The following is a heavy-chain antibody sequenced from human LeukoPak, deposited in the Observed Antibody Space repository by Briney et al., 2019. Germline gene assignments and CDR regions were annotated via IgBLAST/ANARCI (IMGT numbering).Heavy chain of an antibody. Sequence: GGSLRLSCAASGFIFSSYAMHWVRQAPGKGLETVAVISYDGSNKYYADSVKGRFTISRDNSKNTLYLQMNSLRAEDTAVYYCARGGSSWDFAFDIWGQGTMVTVSS. D-gene: IGHD6-13*01. CDR2: ISYDGSNK. CDR1: GFIFSSYA. J-gene: IGHJ3*02. V-gene: IGHV3-30*04. CDR3: ARGGSSWDFAFDI.